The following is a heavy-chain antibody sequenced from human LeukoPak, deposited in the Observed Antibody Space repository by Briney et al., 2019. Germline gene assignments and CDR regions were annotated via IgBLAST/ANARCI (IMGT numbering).Heavy chain of an antibody. CDR3: ARAGGDSWYFDY. J-gene: IGHJ4*02. Sequence: SQTLPLTCAISGDSVSSSRAAWNWIRQSPSRGLEWLRRTYYRSKWYSDYAVSVKSRITINADTSKNQFSLHLNSVTPEDTAVYYCARAGGDSWYFDYWGQGTLVTVSS. CDR1: GDSVSSSRAA. V-gene: IGHV6-1*01. D-gene: IGHD2-21*02. CDR2: TYYRSKWYS.